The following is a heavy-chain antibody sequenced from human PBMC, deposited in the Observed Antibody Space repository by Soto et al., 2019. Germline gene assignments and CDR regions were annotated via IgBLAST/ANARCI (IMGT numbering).Heavy chain of an antibody. CDR1: GFIFDDFA. V-gene: IGHV3-9*01. Sequence: EAQLVESGGGFVQPGRSLRLSCAGSGFIFDDFAIHWVRQAPGKGLEWVSGISWNSDSIGYADSVKGRFTISRDNAKNSLYLEMNRLRVEDTALYYCTKVGGLYDFWSGPLHFDLWGQGTLVTVSP. CDR3: TKVGGLYDFWSGPLHFDL. D-gene: IGHD3-3*01. CDR2: ISWNSDSI. J-gene: IGHJ4*02.